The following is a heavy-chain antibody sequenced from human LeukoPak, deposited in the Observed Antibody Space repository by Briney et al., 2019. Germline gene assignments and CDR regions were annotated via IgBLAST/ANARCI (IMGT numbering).Heavy chain of an antibody. CDR1: GYXFTGYY. J-gene: IGHJ3*02. CDR2: INPNSGGT. CDR3: ARGRGRVAGTVKINDAFDI. Sequence: ASVKVSCKASGYXFTGYYMHWVRQAPGQGLEWMGWINPNSGGTNYAQKFQGRVTMTRDTSISTACMELSRLRSDDTAVYYCARGRGRVAGTVKINDAFDIWGQGTMVTVSS. D-gene: IGHD6-19*01. V-gene: IGHV1-2*02.